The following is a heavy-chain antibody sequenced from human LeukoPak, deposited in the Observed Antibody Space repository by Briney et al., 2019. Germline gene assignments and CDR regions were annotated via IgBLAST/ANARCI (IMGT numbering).Heavy chain of an antibody. CDR3: AREWQYQFDY. CDR1: GGSISSYY. D-gene: IGHD4-11*01. Sequence: SETLSLTCTVSGGSISSYYWSWIRQPPGEGLEWIGSVYHSGITYCTPSLKSRVSISVDTSKNQFSLKVTSVTAADTAVYYCAREWQYQFDYWGQGSLVTVSS. V-gene: IGHV4-59*12. J-gene: IGHJ4*02. CDR2: VYHSGIT.